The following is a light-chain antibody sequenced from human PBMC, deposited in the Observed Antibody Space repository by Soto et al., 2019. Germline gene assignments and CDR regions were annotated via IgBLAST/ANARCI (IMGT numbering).Light chain of an antibody. J-gene: IGKJ1*01. CDR3: QQYGSS. V-gene: IGKV3-20*01. Sequence: EIVLTQSPGTLSLSPGERATLSCRASQTLSNSFIAWYQQKPGQAPRLLIYDTSSRATGVPDRYSASGSGTDFTLTISRLEPEDFAVYYCQQYGSSLGQGTKVDIK. CDR2: DTS. CDR1: QTLSNSF.